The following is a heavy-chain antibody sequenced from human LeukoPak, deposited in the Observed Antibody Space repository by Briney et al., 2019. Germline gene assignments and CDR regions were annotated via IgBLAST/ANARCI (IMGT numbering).Heavy chain of an antibody. CDR2: IYSSGST. D-gene: IGHD1-26*01. V-gene: IGHV4-59*01. CDR1: GGSFSGYY. Sequence: SETLSLTCAVYGGSFSGYYWSWIRQPPGKGLEWIGYIYSSGSTNYNPSLKSRVTISVDTSKNQFSLKLSSVTAADTAVYYCARLALQEVGTSQTYYLDYWGQGTLVTVSS. J-gene: IGHJ4*02. CDR3: ARLALQEVGTSQTYYLDY.